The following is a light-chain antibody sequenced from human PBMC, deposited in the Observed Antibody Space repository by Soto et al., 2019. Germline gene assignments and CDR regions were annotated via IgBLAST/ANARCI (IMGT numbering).Light chain of an antibody. CDR1: QSISDY. CDR2: AAS. V-gene: IGKV1-39*01. Sequence: DLQMTHSPASLSASVGDRVTITCRASQSISDYLNWYQQKPGKAPKLLIYAASSLQSGVPSRFSGSGSGTDFTLTISSLQPEDFATYYCQQSYSTPWTFGRGTKVEIK. CDR3: QQSYSTPWT. J-gene: IGKJ1*01.